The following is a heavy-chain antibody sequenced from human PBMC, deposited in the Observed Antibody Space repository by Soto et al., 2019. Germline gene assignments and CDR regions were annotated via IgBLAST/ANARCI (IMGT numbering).Heavy chain of an antibody. CDR3: ATKRGALSNYEY. CDR2: ISPYNGNT. D-gene: IGHD3-10*01. V-gene: IGHV1-18*04. J-gene: IGHJ4*02. Sequence: ASVKVSCKASGYTFTTYDITWVRQAPGQGLEWMGWISPYNGNTKYAQKVQGRVTMTTDTSPSTAYIELRSLRSDDTAVYYCATKRGALSNYEYWGQGTLVSVSS. CDR1: GYTFTTYD.